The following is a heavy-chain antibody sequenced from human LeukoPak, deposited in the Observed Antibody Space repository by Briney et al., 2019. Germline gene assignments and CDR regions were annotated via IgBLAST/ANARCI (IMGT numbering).Heavy chain of an antibody. Sequence: GGSLRLSCAASGFTFSSYEMSWVRHAPGKGLELVASIKQDRSEKYYVDSVKGRFTISRDNAKNSLYLQMNSLRAEDTAVYYCARLREIPVFGVVTKSTSYFDYWGQGTLVTVSS. CDR3: ARLREIPVFGVVTKSTSYFDY. D-gene: IGHD3-3*01. V-gene: IGHV3-7*01. CDR2: IKQDRSEK. CDR1: GFTFSSYE. J-gene: IGHJ4*02.